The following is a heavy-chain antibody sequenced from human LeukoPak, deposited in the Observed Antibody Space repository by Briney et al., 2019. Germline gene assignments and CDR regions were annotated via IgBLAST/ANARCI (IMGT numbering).Heavy chain of an antibody. Sequence: PSETLSLTCTVSGGSISSSSYYWGWIRQPPGKGLEWIGSIYHSGSTYYNPSLKSRVTISVDTSKNQFSLKLSSVTAADTAVYYCARTSVVGYYFDYWGQGTLVTVSS. CDR2: IYHSGST. CDR3: ARTSVVGYYFDY. V-gene: IGHV4-39*07. D-gene: IGHD4-23*01. CDR1: GGSISSSSYY. J-gene: IGHJ4*02.